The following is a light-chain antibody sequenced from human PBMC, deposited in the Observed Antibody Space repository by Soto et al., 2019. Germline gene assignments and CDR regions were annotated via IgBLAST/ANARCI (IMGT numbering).Light chain of an antibody. CDR1: QDITSY. CDR2: AAS. Sequence: DIQLTQSPSFLSASVGDRVTLTCRASQDITSYLAWYQQKPGKAPKLLIYAASTLQSGGPSRFSGSGSGTEFTLTISSLQPEDFATYYCQQLNSYPVTFGGGTKVEIK. V-gene: IGKV1-9*01. J-gene: IGKJ4*01. CDR3: QQLNSYPVT.